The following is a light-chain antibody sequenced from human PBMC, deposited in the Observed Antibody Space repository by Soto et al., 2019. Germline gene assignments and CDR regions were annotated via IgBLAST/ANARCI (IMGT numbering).Light chain of an antibody. CDR2: EVS. J-gene: IGLJ2*01. CDR1: SSDVGGYKY. V-gene: IGLV2-14*01. Sequence: QSALTQPASVSGSPGQSITISCTGTSSDVGGYKYVSWYQQLPGKAPKLMIYEVSNRPSGVSNRFSGSKSGNTASLTISELQAEDEADYYCSSYTSRSTPVFGGGTQLTVL. CDR3: SSYTSRSTPV.